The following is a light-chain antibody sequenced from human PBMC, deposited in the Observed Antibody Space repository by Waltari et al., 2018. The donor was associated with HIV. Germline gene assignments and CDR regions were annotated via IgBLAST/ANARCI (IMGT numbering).Light chain of an antibody. CDR3: QQRSNWLMYS. V-gene: IGKV3-11*01. Sequence: EIVLTQSPATLTLSPGESATPPCRASQSVSRYVAWYQQKPGQSPRLLIYAASNRAPGIPARFSAGGSGTDFTLTISSLEPEDFAVYYCQQRSNWLMYSFGPGTKLEIK. J-gene: IGKJ2*03. CDR2: AAS. CDR1: QSVSRY.